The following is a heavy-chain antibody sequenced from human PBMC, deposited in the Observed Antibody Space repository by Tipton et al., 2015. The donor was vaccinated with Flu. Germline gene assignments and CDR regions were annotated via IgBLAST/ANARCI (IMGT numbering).Heavy chain of an antibody. J-gene: IGHJ6*03. CDR3: ARGGYQLLYVYYYYMDV. Sequence: QLVQSGAEVKKPGESLRISCKGSGYSFTSYWISWVRQMPGKGLEWMGRIDPSDSYTNYSPSFQGHVTISADKSISTAYLQWSSLKASDTAMYYCARGGYQLLYVYYYYMDVWGKGTTVTVSS. CDR1: GYSFTSYW. CDR2: IDPSDSYT. D-gene: IGHD2-2*02. V-gene: IGHV5-10-1*01.